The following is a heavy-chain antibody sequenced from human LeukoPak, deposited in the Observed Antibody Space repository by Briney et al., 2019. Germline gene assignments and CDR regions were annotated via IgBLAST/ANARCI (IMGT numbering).Heavy chain of an antibody. CDR2: ISTSNSYR. D-gene: IGHD5-18*01. CDR1: GFTFSGYS. J-gene: IGHJ4*02. CDR3: AREEGQLAV. Sequence: GGSLRLSCAASGFTFSGYSMTWVRQAPRKGLEWVSSISTSNSYRYYADSVKGRFTISRDNAKNSLYLQMNSLRAEDTAVYYCAREEGQLAVWGQGTLVTVSS. V-gene: IGHV3-21*01.